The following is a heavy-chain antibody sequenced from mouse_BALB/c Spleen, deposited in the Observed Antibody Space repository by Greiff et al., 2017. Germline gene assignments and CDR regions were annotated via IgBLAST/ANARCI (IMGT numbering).Heavy chain of an antibody. CDR3: ARRYDYVSFDY. J-gene: IGHJ2*01. D-gene: IGHD2-4*01. CDR2: INPSTGYT. V-gene: IGHV1-7*01. CDR1: GYTFTSYW. Sequence: QVQLQQSGAELAKPGASVKMSCKASGYTFTSYWMHWVKQRPGQGLEWIGYINPSTGYTEYNQKFKDKATLTADKSSSTDYMQLSSLTSEDSAVYYCARRYDYVSFDYWGQGTTLTVSS.